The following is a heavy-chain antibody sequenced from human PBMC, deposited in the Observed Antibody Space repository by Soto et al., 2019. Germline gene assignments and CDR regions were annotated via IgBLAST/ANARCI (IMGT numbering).Heavy chain of an antibody. CDR2: IYTSGST. CDR1: GGSISSYY. J-gene: IGHJ5*02. Sequence: SETLSLTCTVSGGSISSYYWSWIRQPAGKGLEWIGRIYTSGSTNYNPSLKSRVTMSVDTSKNQFSLKLSSVTAADTAVYYCARDINYGESSKPSGWFDPWGQGTLVTVSS. V-gene: IGHV4-4*07. CDR3: ARDINYGESSKPSGWFDP. D-gene: IGHD4-17*01.